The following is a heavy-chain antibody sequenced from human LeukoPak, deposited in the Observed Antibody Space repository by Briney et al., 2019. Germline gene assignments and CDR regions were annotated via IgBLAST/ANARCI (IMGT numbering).Heavy chain of an antibody. V-gene: IGHV1-18*01. CDR1: GYTFTSNG. J-gene: IGHJ3*02. D-gene: IGHD3-10*01. CDR2: ISAYNGNT. CDR3: AREGNVLLWFGELFDAFDI. Sequence: GASVKVSCKASGYTFTSNGISWVRQAPGQGLEWMGWISAYNGNTNYAQKLQGRVTMTTDTSTSTAYMELRSLRSDDTAVYYCAREGNVLLWFGELFDAFDIWGQGTMVTVSS.